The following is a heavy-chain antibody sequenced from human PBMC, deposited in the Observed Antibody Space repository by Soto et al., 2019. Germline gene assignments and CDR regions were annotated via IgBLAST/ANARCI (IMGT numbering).Heavy chain of an antibody. V-gene: IGHV1-69*12. CDR1: GGTFSRNA. CDR2: IIPLFGTT. Sequence: QVQLVQSGAEVKKPGSSVKVSCKASGGTFSRNAINWVRQAPGQGLEWMGGIIPLFGTTNYAQNFQGRVTITADESTNTAYMELSSLRSEDTAVYYCARDGAVTVTTSYFVYWGQGTLVSVSS. D-gene: IGHD4-17*01. CDR3: ARDGAVTVTTSYFVY. J-gene: IGHJ4*02.